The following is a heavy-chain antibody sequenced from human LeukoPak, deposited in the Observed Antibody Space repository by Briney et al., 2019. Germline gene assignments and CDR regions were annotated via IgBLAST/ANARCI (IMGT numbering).Heavy chain of an antibody. J-gene: IGHJ4*02. CDR1: GYSFGSYW. V-gene: IGHV5-51*01. Sequence: GESLKISCKGSGYSFGSYWFGWARQMPGRGLEWVGVIYPDDSDTRYSPSFQGQVTISADKSINTAYLQWSSLKASDTAMYYCVRRGRDYYDTSGHQNYFDYWGQGTLVTDSS. D-gene: IGHD3-22*01. CDR3: VRRGRDYYDTSGHQNYFDY. CDR2: IYPDDSDT.